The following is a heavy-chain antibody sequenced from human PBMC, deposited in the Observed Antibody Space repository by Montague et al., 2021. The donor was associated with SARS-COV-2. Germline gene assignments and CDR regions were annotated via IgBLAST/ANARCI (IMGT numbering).Heavy chain of an antibody. V-gene: IGHV4-39*01. CDR2: IYYSGST. J-gene: IGHJ4*02. D-gene: IGHD3-10*01. CDR1: GGSISSSSYY. Sequence: SETLSLTCTVSGGSISSSSYYWGWIRQPPGKGLEWIGSIYYSGSTYYNPSLKSRVTISVNTSKNQFSLKLSSVTAADTAVYYCARESGSASYLVYWGQGTLVTVSS. CDR3: ARESGSASYLVY.